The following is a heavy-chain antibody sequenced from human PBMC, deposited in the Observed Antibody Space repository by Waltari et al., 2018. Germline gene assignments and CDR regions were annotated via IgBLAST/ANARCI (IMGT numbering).Heavy chain of an antibody. J-gene: IGHJ4*02. CDR3: AALFTNYFGSSGQGY. CDR2: LDPEDGET. D-gene: IGHD3-22*01. V-gene: IGHV1-24*01. Sequence: QVQLVQSGAEVKKPGASVKVSCKVSGYTLTELSMHWVRQAPGKGLEGIGGLDPEDGETIYEQKLQGRVAVTENTSTDTAYRELSSVKSEDTAVEYCAALFTNYFGSSGQGYWGQGTLVTVSS. CDR1: GYTLTELS.